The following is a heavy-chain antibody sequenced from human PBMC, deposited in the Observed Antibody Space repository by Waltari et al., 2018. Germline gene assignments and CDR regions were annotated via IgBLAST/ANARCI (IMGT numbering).Heavy chain of an antibody. CDR3: VRVKRWLQLSGYFDY. J-gene: IGHJ4*02. Sequence: QVQLVQSGAEVKKPGASVKVSCKASGSTFTGYYMHWVRQAPGQGLEWMGWINPNSGGTNDAQKFQGRVTMTRDTSISTAYMELSRLRSDDTAVYYCVRVKRWLQLSGYFDYWGQGTLVTVSS. V-gene: IGHV1-2*02. CDR2: INPNSGGT. D-gene: IGHD5-12*01. CDR1: GSTFTGYY.